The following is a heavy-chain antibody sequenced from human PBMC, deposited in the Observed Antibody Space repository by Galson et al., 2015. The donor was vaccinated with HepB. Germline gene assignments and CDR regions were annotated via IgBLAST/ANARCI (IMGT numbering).Heavy chain of an antibody. CDR2: IVPLSGIP. D-gene: IGHD5-24*01. J-gene: IGHJ4*02. Sequence: SVKVSCKASGDTFTNYALNWVRQAPGQGLEWVGGIVPLSGIPNYAQSFQDRVAITADESSNTAYMELSGLRSDDTAVYYCARESREIGYNSFDSWGQGTLVTVSS. V-gene: IGHV1-69*13. CDR1: GDTFTNYA. CDR3: ARESREIGYNSFDS.